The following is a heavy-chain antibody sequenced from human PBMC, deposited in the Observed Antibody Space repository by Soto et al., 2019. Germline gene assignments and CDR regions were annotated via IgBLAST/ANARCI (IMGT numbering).Heavy chain of an antibody. V-gene: IGHV3-66*01. Sequence: GGSLRLSCVASEFSVSDNYMSWVRQAPGKRPEWVSVIYSHGDTFYTESVKGRFTISRDTSKNTLYLQMNSLRAEDTAMYYCARDPGTGYYDSSGYYYDWGQGTLVTVSS. D-gene: IGHD3-22*01. J-gene: IGHJ4*02. CDR2: IYSHGDT. CDR1: EFSVSDNY. CDR3: ARDPGTGYYDSSGYYYD.